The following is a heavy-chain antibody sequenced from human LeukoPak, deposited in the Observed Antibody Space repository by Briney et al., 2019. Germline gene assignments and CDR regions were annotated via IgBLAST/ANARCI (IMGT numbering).Heavy chain of an antibody. CDR1: GGSISSSSYY. CDR3: ARLIMSARGANYQLPIRYFDL. Sequence: SETLXLTCTVSGGSISSSSYYWGWIRQPPGKGLEWIGSIYYSGSTYYNPSLKSRFTITVDTCKNQFSLKLSSVTAADTAVYYCARLIMSARGANYQLPIRYFDLWGRGTLVTVSS. J-gene: IGHJ2*01. CDR2: IYYSGST. D-gene: IGHD2-2*01. V-gene: IGHV4-39*01.